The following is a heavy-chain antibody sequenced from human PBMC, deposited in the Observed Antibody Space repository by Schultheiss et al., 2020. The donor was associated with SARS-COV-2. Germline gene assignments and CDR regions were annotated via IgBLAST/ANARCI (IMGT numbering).Heavy chain of an antibody. V-gene: IGHV3-21*04. Sequence: GGSLRLSCAASGFTFSSYSMNWVRQAPGKGLEWVSSISSSSSYIYYADSVKGRFTISRHNSKNTLYLQMNSLRAEDTAVYYCARGGRLRYCSSTSCYGYYMDGWGKGTTVTVSS. J-gene: IGHJ6*03. CDR1: GFTFSSYS. D-gene: IGHD2-2*01. CDR3: ARGGRLRYCSSTSCYGYYMDG. CDR2: ISSSSSYI.